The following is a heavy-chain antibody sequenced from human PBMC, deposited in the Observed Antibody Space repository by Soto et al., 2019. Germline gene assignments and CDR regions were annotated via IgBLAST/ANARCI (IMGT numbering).Heavy chain of an antibody. CDR3: ARISSAWSWYFQH. Sequence: EVQLVESGGGLVQPGGSLRLSCAASGFTFSSYEMNWVRQAPGKGLEWVSYISSSGSTIYYADSVKGRFTISRDNVKNSLYLQMNSLRAEDTAVYYCARISSAWSWYFQHWGQGTLVTVSS. CDR2: ISSSGSTI. J-gene: IGHJ1*01. CDR1: GFTFSSYE. D-gene: IGHD6-19*01. V-gene: IGHV3-48*03.